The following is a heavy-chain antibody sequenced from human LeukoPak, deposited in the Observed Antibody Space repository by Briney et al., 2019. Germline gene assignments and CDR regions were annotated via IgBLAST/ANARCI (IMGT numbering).Heavy chain of an antibody. CDR2: IYYSGST. D-gene: IGHD2-2*02. CDR3: ARQYCSSTRCYNYFDY. CDR1: GGSISSYY. J-gene: IGHJ4*02. V-gene: IGHV4-59*08. Sequence: PSETLSLTCTVSGGSISSYYWSWIRQPPGKGLEWIRYIYYSGSTNYNPSLKSRVTISVDTSKNQFSLKLSSVTAADTAVYYCARQYCSSTRCYNYFDYWGQGTLVTVSS.